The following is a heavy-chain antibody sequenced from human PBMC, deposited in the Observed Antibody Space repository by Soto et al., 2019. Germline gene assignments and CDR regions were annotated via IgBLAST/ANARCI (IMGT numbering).Heavy chain of an antibody. CDR3: ASQPRIAAAVDY. Sequence: EVQLLESGGGLVQPGGSLSLSCAASGFTFSSYAMSWVRQAPGKGLEWVSAISGSGGSTYYADSVKGRFTISRDNSKNTLYLQMNSLRAEDTAVYYCASQPRIAAAVDYWGQGTLVTVSS. CDR2: ISGSGGST. J-gene: IGHJ4*02. D-gene: IGHD6-13*01. V-gene: IGHV3-23*01. CDR1: GFTFSSYA.